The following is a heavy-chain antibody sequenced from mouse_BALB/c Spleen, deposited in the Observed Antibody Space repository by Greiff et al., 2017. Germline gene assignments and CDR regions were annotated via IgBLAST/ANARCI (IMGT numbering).Heavy chain of an antibody. D-gene: IGHD2-3*01. CDR1: GYSITSGYY. V-gene: IGHV3-6*02. CDR2: ISYDGSN. J-gene: IGHJ2*01. CDR3: ARGEDGYYFDY. Sequence: ESGPGLVKPSQSLSLTCSVTGYSITSGYYWNWIRQFPGNKLEWMGYISYDGSNNYNPSLKNRISITRDTSKNQFFLKLNSVTTEDTATYYCARGEDGYYFDYWGQGTTLTVSS.